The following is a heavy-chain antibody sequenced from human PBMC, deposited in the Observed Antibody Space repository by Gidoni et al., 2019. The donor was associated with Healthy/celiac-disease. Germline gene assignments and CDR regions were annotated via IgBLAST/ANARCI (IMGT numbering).Heavy chain of an antibody. D-gene: IGHD3-3*01. J-gene: IGHJ4*02. CDR2: ISGSGGST. V-gene: IGHV3-23*01. Sequence: EVQLLESGGGLVQPGGSLRLSCAASGFPFSSYAMSWVRQAPGKGLEWVSAISGSGGSTYYADSVKGRFTISRDNSKNTLYLQMNSLRAEDTAVYYCASSGYYDFWSGYYVDYWGQGTLVTVSS. CDR1: GFPFSSYA. CDR3: ASSGYYDFWSGYYVDY.